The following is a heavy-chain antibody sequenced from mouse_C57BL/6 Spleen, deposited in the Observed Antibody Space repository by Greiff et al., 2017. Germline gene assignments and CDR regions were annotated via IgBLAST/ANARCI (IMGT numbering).Heavy chain of an antibody. Sequence: VQRVESGAELVRPGASVTLSCKASGYTFTDYEMHWVKQTPVHGLEWIGAIDPETGGTAYNQKFKGKAILTADKSSSTAYMGLRSLTSEDSAVYYCTRDYGKGYWGQGTTLTVSS. J-gene: IGHJ2*01. CDR2: IDPETGGT. CDR3: TRDYGKGY. CDR1: GYTFTDYE. D-gene: IGHD1-1*02. V-gene: IGHV1-15*01.